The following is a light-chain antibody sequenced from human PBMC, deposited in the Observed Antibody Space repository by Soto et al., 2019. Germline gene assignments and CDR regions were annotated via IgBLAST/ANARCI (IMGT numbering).Light chain of an antibody. CDR3: ILGTHSPYT. J-gene: IGKJ2*01. CDR2: KIS. Sequence: DIVMTQTPLSSPVTLGQPASISCRSSQSLVQSDGNTYLSWLQQRPGQPPRLLIYKISNLCSGVPVRFTGSGARTDFPLNIRRVEAEDFGGYYCILGTHSPYTFGQGTRL. V-gene: IGKV2-24*01. CDR1: QSLVQSDGNTY.